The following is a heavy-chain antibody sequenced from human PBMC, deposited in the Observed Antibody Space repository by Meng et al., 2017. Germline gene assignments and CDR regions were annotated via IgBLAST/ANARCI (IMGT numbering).Heavy chain of an antibody. CDR3: ASLTGWFDP. CDR1: GFTVSSNY. CDR2: IYSGGST. J-gene: IGHJ5*02. D-gene: IGHD3-10*01. V-gene: IGHV3-53*05. Sequence: EVQSVGTGGGLIQPGGSLRLSCAASGFTVSSNYMSWVRQAPGKGLEWVSVIYSGGSTYYADSVKGRFTISRDNAKNTLYLQMDSLRSEDTAVYYCASLTGWFDPWGQGTLVTVSS.